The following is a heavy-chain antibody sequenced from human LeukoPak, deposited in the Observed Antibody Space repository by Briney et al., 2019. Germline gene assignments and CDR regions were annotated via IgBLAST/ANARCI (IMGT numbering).Heavy chain of an antibody. D-gene: IGHD6-19*01. CDR3: AKEWVRVAGLSGFDY. V-gene: IGHV3-9*01. Sequence: GRSLRLSCAASGFTFDDYAMHWVRQAPGKGLEWVSGISWNSGSIDYADSVKGRFTISRDNAENSLYLQMNSLRAEDTALYYCAKEWVRVAGLSGFDYLGQGTLVTVSS. CDR1: GFTFDDYA. J-gene: IGHJ4*02. CDR2: ISWNSGSI.